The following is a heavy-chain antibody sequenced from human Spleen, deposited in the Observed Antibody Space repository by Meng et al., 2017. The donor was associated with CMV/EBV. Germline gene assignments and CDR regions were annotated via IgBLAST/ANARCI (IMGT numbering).Heavy chain of an antibody. D-gene: IGHD2-15*01. Sequence: GGSLRLSCAASGFTFSIYGMHWVRQAPGKGLEWVAFIRYDGSNKYYADSVKGRFTISRDNSKNTLYLQMNSLRAEDTAVYYCAKVRYCNGDSCPFAEYFQHWGQGTLVTVSS. J-gene: IGHJ1*01. CDR2: IRYDGSNK. CDR1: GFTFSIYG. CDR3: AKVRYCNGDSCPFAEYFQH. V-gene: IGHV3-30*02.